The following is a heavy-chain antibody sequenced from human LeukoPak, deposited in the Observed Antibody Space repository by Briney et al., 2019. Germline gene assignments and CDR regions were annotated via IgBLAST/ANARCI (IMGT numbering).Heavy chain of an antibody. J-gene: IGHJ5*02. D-gene: IGHD1-1*01. CDR2: LSGGAGRT. V-gene: IGHV3-23*01. CDR1: GFTFNNYA. CDR3: AKESTGRWNLNP. Sequence: GGSLRLSCAASGFTFNNYAMNWVRQAPGKGLEWVSALSGGAGRTYYADSVKGRFTISRDNSKNTLYLQMNSLRAEDTAVYYCAKESTGRWNLNPWGQGTLVTVSS.